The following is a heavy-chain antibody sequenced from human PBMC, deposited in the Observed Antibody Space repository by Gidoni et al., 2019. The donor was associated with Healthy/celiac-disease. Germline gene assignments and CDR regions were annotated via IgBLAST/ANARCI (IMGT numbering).Heavy chain of an antibody. CDR3: ARSPPQPYYYDSSGYYYYDY. D-gene: IGHD3-22*01. Sequence: QVQLVQSGAEVKKPGASVKVSCKASVYTFTGSYMHWVRQAPGQGLEWMGWINPNSGGTNYAQKFQGRVTMTRDTSISTAYMELSRLRSDDTAVYYCARSPPQPYYYDSSGYYYYDYWGQGTLVTVSS. J-gene: IGHJ4*02. CDR1: VYTFTGSY. CDR2: INPNSGGT. V-gene: IGHV1-2*02.